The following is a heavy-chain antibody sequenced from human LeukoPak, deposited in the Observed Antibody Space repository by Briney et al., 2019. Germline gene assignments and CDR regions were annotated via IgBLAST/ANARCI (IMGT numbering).Heavy chain of an antibody. CDR1: GGSITSHP. Sequence: PSETLSLTCNVSGGSITSHPWSWIRQPPGKGLEWIGYISSSGSTNFHPSFKSRVTISAGRSKNQISLRMRSVTAADTVVYYCARHRYDYFDYWGQGTLVTVSS. D-gene: IGHD3-16*02. V-gene: IGHV4-59*08. CDR2: ISSSGST. CDR3: ARHRYDYFDY. J-gene: IGHJ4*02.